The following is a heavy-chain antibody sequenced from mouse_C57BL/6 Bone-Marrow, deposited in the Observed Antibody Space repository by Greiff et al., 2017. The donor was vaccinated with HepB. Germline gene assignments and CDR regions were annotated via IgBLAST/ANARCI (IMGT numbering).Heavy chain of an antibody. CDR3: EREYYDGSCGFAY. Sequence: VQLQQSGAELVRPGTSVKVSCKASGYAFTNYLIEWVKQRPGQGLEWIGVINPGSGGTNYNEKFKGNATMTADKSSSTANMQLRSLASEDAAADFYEREYYDGSCGFAYWGQGTLVTVSA. D-gene: IGHD1-1*01. V-gene: IGHV1-54*01. CDR2: INPGSGGT. CDR1: GYAFTNYL. J-gene: IGHJ3*01.